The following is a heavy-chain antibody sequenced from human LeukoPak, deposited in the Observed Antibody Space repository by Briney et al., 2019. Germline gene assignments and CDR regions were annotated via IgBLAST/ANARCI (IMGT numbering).Heavy chain of an antibody. V-gene: IGHV3-74*01. CDR2: INSDGSSI. J-gene: IGHJ6*02. D-gene: IGHD3-10*01. CDR3: AKDPTYYGSGSMDV. Sequence: GGSLRLSCAASGFTFSSHWMHWVRQAPGKGLVWVSRINSDGSSISYADSVKGRFTISRDNAKNTLYLQMNSLRAEDTAVYYCAKDPTYYGSGSMDVWGQGTTVTVSS. CDR1: GFTFSSHW.